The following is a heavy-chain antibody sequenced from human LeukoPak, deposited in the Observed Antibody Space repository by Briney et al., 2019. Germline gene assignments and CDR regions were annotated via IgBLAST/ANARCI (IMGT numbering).Heavy chain of an antibody. V-gene: IGHV4-34*01. CDR1: GGSFSGYY. J-gene: IGHJ1*01. CDR3: ARSSLVTARGSLFQH. CDR2: INHSGST. D-gene: IGHD2-21*02. Sequence: SETLSLSCAVYGGSFSGYYWSWIRQPAGKGLEWIGEINHSGSTNYNPSLKSRVTISVDTPKNQFSLKLSSVTAADTAVYYCARSSLVTARGSLFQHWGQGTLVTVSS.